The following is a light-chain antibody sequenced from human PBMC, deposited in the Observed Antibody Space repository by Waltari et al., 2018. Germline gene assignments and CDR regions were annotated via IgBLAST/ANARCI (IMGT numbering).Light chain of an antibody. J-gene: IGLJ2*01. CDR1: AVPEKN. CDR3: YSGDGSGNQRV. CDR2: DDK. V-gene: IGLV3-10*01. Sequence: SDELTQPPSVSVSPGQTVRITWSGYAVPEKNVYWFHQRSGQAPVLVIYDDKKRPSGIPERFAGSSSGTTATLTISRAQVDDESDYYCYSGDGSGNQRVFGGGTKVTVL.